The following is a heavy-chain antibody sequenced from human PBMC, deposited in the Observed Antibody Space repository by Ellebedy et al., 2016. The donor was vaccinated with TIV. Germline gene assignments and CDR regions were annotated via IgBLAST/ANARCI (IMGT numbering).Heavy chain of an antibody. J-gene: IGHJ4*02. V-gene: IGHV1-18*01. D-gene: IGHD2-21*02. CDR2: ITAYNDDT. Sequence: AASVKVSCKPSGYTFTRYGISWVRQAPGQGLEWMGWITAYNDDTSHAQKLQGRVTMTTDTSTSTACMELNSLRSDDTGVYYCAREVGVAGTAPPDHWGQGTLVTVSS. CDR3: AREVGVAGTAPPDH. CDR1: GYTFTRYG.